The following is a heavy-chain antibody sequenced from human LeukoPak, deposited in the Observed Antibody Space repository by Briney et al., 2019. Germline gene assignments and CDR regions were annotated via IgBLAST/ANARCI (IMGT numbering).Heavy chain of an antibody. D-gene: IGHD2-15*01. CDR2: ISYDGSNK. V-gene: IGHV3-30*18. J-gene: IGHJ6*04. Sequence: PGGSLRLSCVVSGLTFSSYGTHWVRQAPGKGLEWVAVISYDGSNKYYADSVKGRFTISRDNSKNTLYLQMNSLRAEDTAVFYCAKDAPPCSGGSCYSGYYFYGMDVWGKGTTVTVSS. CDR3: AKDAPPCSGGSCYSGYYFYGMDV. CDR1: GLTFSSYG.